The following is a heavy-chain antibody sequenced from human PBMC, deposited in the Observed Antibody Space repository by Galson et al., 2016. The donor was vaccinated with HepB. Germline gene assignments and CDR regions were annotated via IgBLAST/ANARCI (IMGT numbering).Heavy chain of an antibody. CDR3: AHRRSGYCNSISCLYFDY. Sequence: PALVKPTQTLTLTCTFSGFSLSTSGEGVGWTRQPPGKALEWPALIYWNDDKRYSPSLRSRLTITKDTSKNQVVLTMTNMDPVDTATYYCAHRRSGYCNSISCLYFDYWGQGTTVTVSS. D-gene: IGHD2-2*01. CDR1: GFSLSTSGEG. V-gene: IGHV2-5*01. J-gene: IGHJ4*03. CDR2: IYWNDDK.